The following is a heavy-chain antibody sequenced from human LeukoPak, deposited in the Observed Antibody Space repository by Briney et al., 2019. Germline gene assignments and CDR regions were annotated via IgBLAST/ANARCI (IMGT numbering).Heavy chain of an antibody. CDR2: ISYDGSNK. CDR3: AKGGYDILTGEDWFDP. D-gene: IGHD3-9*01. V-gene: IGHV3-30*18. Sequence: GGSLRLSCAASGFTFSSYGMHWVRQAPGKGLEWVAVISYDGSNKYYADSVKGRFTISRDNSKNTLYLQMNSLRAEDTAVYYCAKGGYDILTGEDWFDPWGQGTLVTVSS. J-gene: IGHJ5*02. CDR1: GFTFSSYG.